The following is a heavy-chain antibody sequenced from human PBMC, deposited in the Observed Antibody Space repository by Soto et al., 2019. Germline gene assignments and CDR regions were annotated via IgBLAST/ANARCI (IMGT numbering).Heavy chain of an antibody. CDR3: ARLPYSYSGYDETYFDY. Sequence: SETLSLTCAVSGYSITSGYYWGWIRQPPGKGLEWIGSIYHSGSTYYNPSLKSRVTTSVDTPQKLFSLKLSSVTAADTAVYYCARLPYSYSGYDETYFDYWGQGTLVTVSS. V-gene: IGHV4-38-2*01. D-gene: IGHD5-12*01. CDR2: IYHSGST. CDR1: GYSITSGYY. J-gene: IGHJ4*02.